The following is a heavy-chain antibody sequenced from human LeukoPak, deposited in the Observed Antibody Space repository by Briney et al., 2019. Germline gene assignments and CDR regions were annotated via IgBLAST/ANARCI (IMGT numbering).Heavy chain of an antibody. CDR2: INHSGST. CDR1: GGSFSGYY. D-gene: IGHD2-2*01. CDR3: ARLYCSSTSCYWGIYFDY. Sequence: PSEPLSLTCAVYGGSFSGYYWSWLRQPPGKGLEWVGEINHSGSTNYHPSLKSRVTISVDTSKNQFSLKLSSVTAADTAVYYCARLYCSSTSCYWGIYFDYWGQGTLVTVSS. J-gene: IGHJ4*02. V-gene: IGHV4-34*01.